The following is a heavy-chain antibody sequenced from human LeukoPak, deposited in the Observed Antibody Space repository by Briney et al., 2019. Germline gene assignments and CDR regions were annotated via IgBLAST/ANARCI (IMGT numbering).Heavy chain of an antibody. CDR1: GGTFSSYA. D-gene: IGHD2-2*01. CDR2: IIPIFGTA. J-gene: IGHJ3*02. CDR3: ARGDCSSTSCLVSFAFDI. Sequence: SVKVSCKASGGTFSSYAISWVRQAPGQGLEWMGGIIPIFGTANYAQKFQGRVTITTDESTSTAYMELSSLRSEDTVVYYCARGDCSSTSCLVSFAFDIWGQGTMVTVSS. V-gene: IGHV1-69*05.